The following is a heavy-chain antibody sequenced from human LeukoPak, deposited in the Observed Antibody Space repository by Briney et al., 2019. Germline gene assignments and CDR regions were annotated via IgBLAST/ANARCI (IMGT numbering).Heavy chain of an antibody. V-gene: IGHV3-23*01. CDR1: GFTFSSYS. CDR2: ISGRGDST. J-gene: IGHJ4*02. D-gene: IGHD3-10*01. CDR3: AREGGSGSYHFDY. Sequence: GGSLRLSCAASGFTFSSYSMNWVRRAPGKGLEWVSGISGRGDSTVYADSVKGRFTISRDNSKNTLYLQMNSLRAEDTAVYYCAREGGSGSYHFDYWGQGTLVTVSS.